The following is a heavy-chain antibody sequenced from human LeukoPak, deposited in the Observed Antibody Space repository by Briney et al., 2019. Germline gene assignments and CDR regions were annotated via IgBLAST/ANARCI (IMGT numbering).Heavy chain of an antibody. CDR3: ARTVVATIDWVDP. D-gene: IGHD2-15*01. V-gene: IGHV1-2*02. Sequence: ASVKVSCKASGYTFTGYYIHWVRQAPGQGLEWMGWINPNSGGTNYAQKFQGRVTMTRDTSISTAYMELSRLRSDDTAVYYCARTVVATIDWVDPWGQGTLVTVSS. J-gene: IGHJ5*02. CDR1: GYTFTGYY. CDR2: INPNSGGT.